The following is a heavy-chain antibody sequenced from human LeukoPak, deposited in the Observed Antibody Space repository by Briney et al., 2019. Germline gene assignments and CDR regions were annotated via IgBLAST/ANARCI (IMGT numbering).Heavy chain of an antibody. CDR2: ISSSSSYI. V-gene: IGHV3-21*01. Sequence: GGSLRLSCAASGFTFSSYSMNWVRQAPGKGLEWVSSISSSSSYIYYADSVKGRFTISRDNAKNSLYLQMNSLRAEDTAVYYCAKDLNYYDSSGLPWFDPWGQGTLVTVSS. J-gene: IGHJ5*02. CDR1: GFTFSSYS. CDR3: AKDLNYYDSSGLPWFDP. D-gene: IGHD3-22*01.